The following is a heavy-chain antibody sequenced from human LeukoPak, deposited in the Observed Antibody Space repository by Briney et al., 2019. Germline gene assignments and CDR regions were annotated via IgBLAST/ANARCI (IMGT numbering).Heavy chain of an antibody. D-gene: IGHD6-6*01. J-gene: IGHJ4*02. V-gene: IGHV3-74*01. CDR1: GFTVSSNY. CDR3: TRGLSSSSS. Sequence: GGSLRLSCAASGFTVSSNYMSWVRQAPGKGLVWVSRINSDGSSTTYADSVKGRFTISRDNARNTLYLQMNSLRAEDTAVYYCTRGLSSSSSWGQGTLVTVSS. CDR2: INSDGSST.